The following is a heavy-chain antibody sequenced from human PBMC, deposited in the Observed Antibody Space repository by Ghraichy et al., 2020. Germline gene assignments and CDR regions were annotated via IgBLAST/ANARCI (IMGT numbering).Heavy chain of an antibody. CDR1: GFTFSSYS. CDR2: ISSSSSTI. V-gene: IGHV3-48*02. CDR3: ARTDGELWLPNWFDP. D-gene: IGHD5-18*01. Sequence: GGSLRLSCAASGFTFSSYSMNWVRQAPGKGLEWVSYISSSSSTIYYADSVKGRFTISRDNAKNSLYLQMNSLRDEDTAVYYCARTDGELWLPNWFDPWGQGTLVTVSS. J-gene: IGHJ5*02.